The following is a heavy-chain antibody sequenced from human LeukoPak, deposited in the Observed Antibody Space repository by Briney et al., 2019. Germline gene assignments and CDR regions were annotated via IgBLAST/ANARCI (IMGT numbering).Heavy chain of an antibody. CDR3: GKGFALVPAGIPDY. Sequence: GGSLRLSCAASGFTFSNYWMHWVRQAPGKGLVWVSRISSGGSSTTYADSVKGRFTISRDNAKNTLYLRMNSLRAEDTAVYYCGKGFALVPAGIPDYWGQGTLVTVSS. V-gene: IGHV3-74*01. CDR1: GFTFSNYW. D-gene: IGHD2-2*01. J-gene: IGHJ4*02. CDR2: ISSGGSST.